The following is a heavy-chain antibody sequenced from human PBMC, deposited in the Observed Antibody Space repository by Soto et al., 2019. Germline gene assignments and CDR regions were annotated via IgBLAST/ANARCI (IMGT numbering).Heavy chain of an antibody. Sequence: SVKVSCRASGFAFTSSAVQWVRQARGQRLEWIGWIVVGSGNTNYAQKFQERVTITREMSTSTAYMELSSLRYEDTAVYYCAADHTIYSITIFGGAPGYYGMDVWGKGTTVTVSS. J-gene: IGHJ6*04. D-gene: IGHD3-3*01. CDR2: IVVGSGNT. CDR3: AADHTIYSITIFGGAPGYYGMDV. V-gene: IGHV1-58*01. CDR1: GFAFTSSA.